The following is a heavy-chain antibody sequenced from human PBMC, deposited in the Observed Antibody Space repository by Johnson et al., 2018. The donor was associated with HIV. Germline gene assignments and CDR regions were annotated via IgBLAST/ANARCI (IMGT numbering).Heavy chain of an antibody. V-gene: IGHV3-20*04. Sequence: VQLVESGGGVVRPGGSLRLSCAASGFTFNDYGMSWVRQVPGKGLEWVSGINWNGGNTAYADSVKGRFTVSRDNAKNSLYLQMSSLSVEDTALYYCARGTIYYDSSGYQGGNAFDIWGQGTMVTVSS. CDR1: GFTFNDYG. J-gene: IGHJ3*02. CDR2: INWNGGNT. CDR3: ARGTIYYDSSGYQGGNAFDI. D-gene: IGHD3-22*01.